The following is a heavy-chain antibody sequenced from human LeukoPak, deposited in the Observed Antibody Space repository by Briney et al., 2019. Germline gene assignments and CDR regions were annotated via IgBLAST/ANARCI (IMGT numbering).Heavy chain of an antibody. CDR1: GFTFSSYS. CDR2: ISSSSSSI. Sequence: PGGSLRLSCAVSGFTFSSYSMNWVRQAPGKGLEWVSYISSSSSSIYYPDSVKGRFTVSRDNGKNSLYLQMNSLRAEDTAVYYCARGDYYYYYYMDVWGKGTMVSVSS. J-gene: IGHJ6*03. V-gene: IGHV3-48*04. CDR3: ARGDYYYYYYMDV.